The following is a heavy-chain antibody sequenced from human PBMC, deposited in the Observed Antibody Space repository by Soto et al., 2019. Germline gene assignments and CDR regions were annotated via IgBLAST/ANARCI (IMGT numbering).Heavy chain of an antibody. D-gene: IGHD5-12*01. V-gene: IGHV1-2*02. Sequence: QVQLVQSGAEVKKPGASVKVSCKASGYTFTGYYMHWVRQAPGQGLEWMGWINRNSGGTNYAQKFQGRVTMTRDTSISTAYMELSRLRSDDTAVYYCARDRVDRYGMDVWGQGTTVTVSS. CDR2: INRNSGGT. CDR3: ARDRVDRYGMDV. CDR1: GYTFTGYY. J-gene: IGHJ6*02.